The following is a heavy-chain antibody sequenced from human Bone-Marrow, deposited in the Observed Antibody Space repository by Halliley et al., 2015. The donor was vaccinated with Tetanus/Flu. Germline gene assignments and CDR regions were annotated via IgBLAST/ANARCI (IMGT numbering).Heavy chain of an antibody. V-gene: IGHV3-74*01. J-gene: IGHJ6*02. CDR3: ARDQGAAAGTSYYYYGLDV. Sequence: NGDETSPGYADSVKGRFTISRDNAKNTLYLQMNSLRADDTAVYYCARDQGAAAGTSYYYYGLDVWGQGTTVTVSS. D-gene: IGHD6-13*01. CDR2: NGDETSP.